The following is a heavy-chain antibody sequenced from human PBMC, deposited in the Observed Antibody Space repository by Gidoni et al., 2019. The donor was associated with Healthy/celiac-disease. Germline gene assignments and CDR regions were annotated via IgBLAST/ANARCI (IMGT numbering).Heavy chain of an antibody. CDR2: IYYSGST. J-gene: IGHJ3*02. CDR1: GGSISSGGYY. D-gene: IGHD4-17*01. V-gene: IGHV4-31*03. Sequence: QVQLQESGPGLVKPSQTLSLTCTVSGGSISSGGYYWSWIRQHPGKGLEWIGYIYYSGSTYYNPSLKSRVTISVDTSKNQFSLKLSSVTAADTAVYYCAGGPMTTVTDPAFDIWGQGTMVTVSS. CDR3: AGGPMTTVTDPAFDI.